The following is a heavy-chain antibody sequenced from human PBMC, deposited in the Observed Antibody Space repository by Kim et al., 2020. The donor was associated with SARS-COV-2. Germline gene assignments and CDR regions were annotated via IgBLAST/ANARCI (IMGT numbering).Heavy chain of an antibody. V-gene: IGHV1-18*01. Sequence: KLQGRVTMTPDTSTSTAYMELRSLRSDDTAVYYCARDQLSSGWARGYDYWGQGTLVTVSS. J-gene: IGHJ4*02. D-gene: IGHD6-19*01. CDR3: ARDQLSSGWARGYDY.